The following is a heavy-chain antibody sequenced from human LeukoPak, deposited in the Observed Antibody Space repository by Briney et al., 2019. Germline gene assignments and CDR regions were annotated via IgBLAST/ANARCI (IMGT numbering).Heavy chain of an antibody. CDR3: ASVLPLEYFQH. CDR2: IYYSGST. Sequence: PSETLSLTCTVSGVTISSYYWSWIRQPPGKGLEWIWYIYYSGSTNYNPSLKSRVTISVDTSKNPFSLKLSSVTAADTAVYYFASVLPLEYFQHWGQGTLVTVSS. CDR1: GVTISSYY. D-gene: IGHD3-10*01. J-gene: IGHJ1*01. V-gene: IGHV4-59*01.